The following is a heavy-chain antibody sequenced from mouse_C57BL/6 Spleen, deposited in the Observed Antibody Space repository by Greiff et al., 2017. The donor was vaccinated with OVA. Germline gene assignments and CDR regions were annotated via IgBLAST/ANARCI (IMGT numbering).Heavy chain of an antibody. J-gene: IGHJ2*01. Sequence: EVKLQQSGPVLVKPGASVKMSCKASGYTFTDYYMNWVKQSHGKSLEWIGVINPYNGGTSYNQKFKGKATLTVDKSSSTAYMELNSLTSEDSAVYYCARNGANWDYWGQGTTLTVSS. CDR3: ARNGANWDY. V-gene: IGHV1-19*01. CDR1: GYTFTDYY. D-gene: IGHD4-1*01. CDR2: INPYNGGT.